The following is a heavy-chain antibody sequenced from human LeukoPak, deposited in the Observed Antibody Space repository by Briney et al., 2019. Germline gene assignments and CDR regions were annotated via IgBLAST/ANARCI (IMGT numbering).Heavy chain of an antibody. CDR2: INPNSGGT. D-gene: IGHD3-10*01. V-gene: IGHV1-2*02. J-gene: IGHJ4*02. CDR3: ARGRGITMVRGVVDY. Sequence: ASVKVSCKASGHTFTGYYMHWVRQAPGQGLEWMGWINPNSGGTNYAQKFQGRVTMTRDTSISTAYMELSRLRSDDTAVYYCARGRGITMVRGVVDYWGQGTLVTVSS. CDR1: GHTFTGYY.